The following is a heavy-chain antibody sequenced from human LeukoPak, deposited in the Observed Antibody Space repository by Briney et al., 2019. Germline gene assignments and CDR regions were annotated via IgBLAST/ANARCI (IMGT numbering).Heavy chain of an antibody. CDR1: GFTFSSHN. D-gene: IGHD1-26*01. CDR3: ARYSGTYRDY. V-gene: IGHV3-21*01. J-gene: IGHJ4*02. CDR2: ITSGGSYI. Sequence: PGGSLRLSCAASGFTFSSHNMNWVRQAPGKGLEWVSSITSGGSYIFYADSVKGRFTISRDNAKNSLYLQMNSLRAEDTAVYYCARYSGTYRDYWGQGALVTVSS.